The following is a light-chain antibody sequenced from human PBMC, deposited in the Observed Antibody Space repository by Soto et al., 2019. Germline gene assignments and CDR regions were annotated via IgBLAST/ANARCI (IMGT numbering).Light chain of an antibody. Sequence: DIQLTQSPSFLSTSVGDRVTIICRASQTIRTYLAWYQQKPGRAPKLLIYAASTLQPGVPSRFSGSGSGTEFTLTISSLQPEDFATYYCQHLNSYPITFGQGTRLEIK. CDR2: AAS. CDR1: QTIRTY. J-gene: IGKJ5*01. CDR3: QHLNSYPIT. V-gene: IGKV1-9*01.